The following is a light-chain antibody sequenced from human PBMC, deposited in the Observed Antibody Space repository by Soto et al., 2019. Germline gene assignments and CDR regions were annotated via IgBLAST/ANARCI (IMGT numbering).Light chain of an antibody. J-gene: IGLJ3*02. Sequence: QSALTQPASVSGSPGQSITISCTGTSSDIGTYNYVSWYQQHPGKAPKLMIFEVSNRPSGVSNRFSGSKSDNRASLTISGLQAEDEADYFCSSYTRRRSVVFGGGTKVTVL. V-gene: IGLV2-14*03. CDR1: SSDIGTYNY. CDR3: SSYTRRRSVV. CDR2: EVS.